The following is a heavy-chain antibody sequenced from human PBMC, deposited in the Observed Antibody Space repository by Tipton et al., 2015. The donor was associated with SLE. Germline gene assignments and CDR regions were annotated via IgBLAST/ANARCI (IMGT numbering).Heavy chain of an antibody. CDR2: VDDGAGIT. V-gene: IGHV3-23*01. D-gene: IGHD4-11*01. J-gene: IGHJ4*02. CDR1: GFTFSNFV. Sequence: SLRLSCAATGFTFSNFVMSWVRQAPGKGLEWVAVVDDGAGITNYADSVKGRFTISRDNSKNTLYLQMNSLRAEDTAVYYCARGWMYSNFDFDSWGQGTLVTVSS. CDR3: ARGWMYSNFDFDS.